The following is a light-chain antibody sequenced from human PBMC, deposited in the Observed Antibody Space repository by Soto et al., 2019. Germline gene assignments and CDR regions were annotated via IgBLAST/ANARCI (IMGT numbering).Light chain of an antibody. CDR1: QSVGGH. CDR2: DAS. V-gene: IGKV3-11*01. J-gene: IGKJ5*01. Sequence: EIVLTQYPATLSLSPGERATLSCRASQSVGGHLAWYQQKPGQAPRLLIYDASDRATGILARFSGSGSETDFTLTISSLEPDDFAVYYCQQRNNWPPSITFGQGTRLEI. CDR3: QQRNNWPPSIT.